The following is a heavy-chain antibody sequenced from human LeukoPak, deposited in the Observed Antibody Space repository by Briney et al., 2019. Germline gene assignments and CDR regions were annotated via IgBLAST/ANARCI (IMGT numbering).Heavy chain of an antibody. V-gene: IGHV4-39*01. CDR2: IYYSASL. D-gene: IGHD3-3*01. CDR3: ARHDLRITIFGVVEKNKWCDP. Sequence: SETLSLTCTVSGGSIRSCSYYWGWIRQPPGEGLEWIGCIYYSASLYFNASLKSLGTISENTSKNQFSLELNSVTAADTVLYYCARHDLRITIFGVVEKNKWCDPWGEGTLVTVSS. J-gene: IGHJ5*02. CDR1: GGSIRSCSYY.